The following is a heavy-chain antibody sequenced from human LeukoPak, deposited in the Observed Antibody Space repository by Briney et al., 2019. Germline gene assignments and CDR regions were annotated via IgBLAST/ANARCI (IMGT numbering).Heavy chain of an antibody. V-gene: IGHV1-18*01. J-gene: IGHJ4*02. CDR3: ATEGATPFDY. CDR2: ISAYNGNT. CDR1: GYTFTSYG. D-gene: IGHD1-26*01. Sequence: ASVKVSCKASGYTFTSYGISWVRQAPGQGLEWMGWISAYNGNTNYAQKLQGRVTMTEDTSTDTAYMELSSLRSEDTAVYYCATEGATPFDYWGQGTLVTVSS.